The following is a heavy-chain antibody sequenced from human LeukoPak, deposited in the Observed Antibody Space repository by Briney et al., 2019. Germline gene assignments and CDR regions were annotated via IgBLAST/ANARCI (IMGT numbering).Heavy chain of an antibody. V-gene: IGHV1-18*01. Sequence: GASVKVSCKASGYTFTSYGISWVRQAPGQGLEGRGWISAYNGNTNDAQKLQGRGTMTTDTSTSTAYMELRSLRSDDTAVYYCARSGSYSSSWYLDYWGQGTLVTVSS. D-gene: IGHD6-13*01. CDR2: ISAYNGNT. J-gene: IGHJ4*02. CDR3: ARSGSYSSSWYLDY. CDR1: GYTFTSYG.